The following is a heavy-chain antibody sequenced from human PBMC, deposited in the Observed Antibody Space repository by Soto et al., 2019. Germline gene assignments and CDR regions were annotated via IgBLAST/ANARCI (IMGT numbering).Heavy chain of an antibody. V-gene: IGHV4-34*01. CDR2: INHSGST. CDR1: GGSFSGYY. J-gene: IGHJ6*04. Sequence: QVQLQQWGAGLLKPSETLSLTCAVYGGSFSGYYWSWIRQPPGKGLEWIGEINHSGSTNYNPSLKSRVTRSVDTSKNQFSLKLSSVTAADTAVYYCARGNPSYQNCSGGRCYRYYYYYGMDVWGKGTTVTVSS. CDR3: ARGNPSYQNCSGGRCYRYYYYYGMDV. D-gene: IGHD2-15*01.